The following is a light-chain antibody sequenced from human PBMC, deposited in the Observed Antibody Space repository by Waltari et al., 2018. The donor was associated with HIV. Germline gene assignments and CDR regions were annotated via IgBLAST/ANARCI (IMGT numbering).Light chain of an antibody. CDR2: AAS. J-gene: IGKJ2*01. V-gene: IGKV1-12*01. Sequence: DIQMTQSPTSVSASLGDRVTITCRASQNVSVWLAWYQQKPGKAPNLLIYAASSVHRGVPPRFSGSGSGTDFTLTISSLQSEDSATYFCQQTKTFPLNFGQGTRLEI. CDR1: QNVSVW. CDR3: QQTKTFPLN.